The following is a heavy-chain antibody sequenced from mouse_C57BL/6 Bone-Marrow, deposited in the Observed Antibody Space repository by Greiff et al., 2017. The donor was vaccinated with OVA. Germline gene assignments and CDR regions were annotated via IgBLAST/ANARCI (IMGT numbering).Heavy chain of an antibody. J-gene: IGHJ2*01. CDR3: ARGGWLRRSYFDY. D-gene: IGHD2-2*01. CDR1: GFTFSDYG. V-gene: IGHV5-17*01. CDR2: ISSGSSTI. Sequence: EVQRVESGGGLVKPGGSLKLSCAASGFTFSDYGMHWVRQAPEKGLEWVAYISSGSSTIYYADTVKGRFTISRDNAKNTLFLQMTSLRSEDTAMYYCARGGWLRRSYFDYWGQGTTLTVSS.